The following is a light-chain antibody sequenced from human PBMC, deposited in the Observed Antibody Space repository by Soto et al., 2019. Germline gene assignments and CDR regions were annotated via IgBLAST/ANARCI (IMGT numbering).Light chain of an antibody. Sequence: QSALTQPVSVSGSPGQSITISCTETSSDVGSYNLVSWYQQHPGKAPKLMIYEVSKRPSGVSNRFSGSKSGNTASLTISGLQAEDEADYYCCSYAGSSTSPYVFGTGTKVTVL. CDR1: SSDVGSYNL. CDR2: EVS. J-gene: IGLJ1*01. V-gene: IGLV2-23*02. CDR3: CSYAGSSTSPYV.